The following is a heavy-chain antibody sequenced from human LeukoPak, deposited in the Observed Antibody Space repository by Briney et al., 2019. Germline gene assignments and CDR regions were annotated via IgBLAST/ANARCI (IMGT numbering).Heavy chain of an antibody. J-gene: IGHJ4*02. CDR2: ISSGSTTI. CDR3: ARRESTTMVRGGVDY. D-gene: IGHD3-10*01. V-gene: IGHV3-48*01. Sequence: PGGSLRLSCAVSGFTFTKYSMHWVRQTPGKGLEWVSYISSGSTTIYYTDSVKGRFTISRDNAKNSLYLQMNSLRAEDTAVYYCARRESTTMVRGGVDYWGQGTLVTVSS. CDR1: GFTFTKYS.